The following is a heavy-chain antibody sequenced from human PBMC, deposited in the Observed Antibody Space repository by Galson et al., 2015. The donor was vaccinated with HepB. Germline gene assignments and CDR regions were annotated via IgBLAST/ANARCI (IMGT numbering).Heavy chain of an antibody. CDR1: GFTFSSYA. CDR2: ISYDGSNK. CDR3: ARDAYGGNRDAFDI. J-gene: IGHJ3*02. D-gene: IGHD4-23*01. V-gene: IGHV3-30*04. Sequence: SLRLSCAASGFTFSSYAMHWVRQAPGKGLEWVAVISYDGSNKYYADSVKGRFTISRDNSKNTLYLQMNSLRAEDTAVYYCARDAYGGNRDAFDIWGQGTMVTVSS.